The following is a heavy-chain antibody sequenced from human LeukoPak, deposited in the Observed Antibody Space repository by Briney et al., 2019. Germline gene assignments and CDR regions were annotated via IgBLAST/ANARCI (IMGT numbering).Heavy chain of an antibody. Sequence: GGSLRLPCAASGFTFSSYAMSWVRQAPGKGLEWVSAISGSGGSTYYADSVKGRFTISRDNSKNTLYLQMNSLRAEDTAVYYCAKTIVSGGWYLDYWGQGTLVTVSS. CDR1: GFTFSSYA. CDR3: AKTIVSGGWYLDY. V-gene: IGHV3-23*01. D-gene: IGHD3-10*01. CDR2: ISGSGGST. J-gene: IGHJ4*02.